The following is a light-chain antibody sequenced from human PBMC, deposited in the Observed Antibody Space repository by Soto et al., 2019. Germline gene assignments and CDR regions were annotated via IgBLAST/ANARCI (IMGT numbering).Light chain of an antibody. J-gene: IGLJ2*01. CDR1: SSDVGSYNL. V-gene: IGLV2-23*01. CDR3: CSYAGSNVV. CDR2: EGS. Sequence: QSALTQPDSVSGSPGQSITISCTGTSSDVGSYNLVSWYQQHPGKAPKLMIYEGSKRPSGVSNRFSGSKSGNTASLTISGLQAEDEADYYCCSYAGSNVVFGGGTKLTVL.